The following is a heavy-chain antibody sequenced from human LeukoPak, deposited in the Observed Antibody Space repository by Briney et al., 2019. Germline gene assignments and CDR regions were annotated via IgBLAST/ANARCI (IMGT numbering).Heavy chain of an antibody. CDR2: INHSGST. Sequence: PSETLSLTCTVSGGSISSSYWSWIRQPPGKGLEWIGEINHSGSTNYNPSLKSRVTISVDTSKNQFSLKLSSVTAADTAVYYCASRGGDTAYYFDYWGQGTLVTVSS. V-gene: IGHV4-34*01. D-gene: IGHD5-18*01. CDR3: ASRGGDTAYYFDY. CDR1: GGSISSSY. J-gene: IGHJ4*02.